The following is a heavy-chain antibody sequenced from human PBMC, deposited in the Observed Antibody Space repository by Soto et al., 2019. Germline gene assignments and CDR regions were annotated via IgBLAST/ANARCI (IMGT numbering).Heavy chain of an antibody. Sequence: VQLVESGGDLVEPGGSLRLSCVTSGFVFSSAWMSWVRQAPGKGLEWVGRIKSKTDGGARDYAAPVNGRFSISRDDSKRTLYLQMDSLRAEDTALYYCVEGWNAFWGQGTLVTVSS. D-gene: IGHD1-1*01. CDR2: IKSKTDGGAR. V-gene: IGHV3-15*01. J-gene: IGHJ4*02. CDR3: VEGWNAF. CDR1: GFVFSSAW.